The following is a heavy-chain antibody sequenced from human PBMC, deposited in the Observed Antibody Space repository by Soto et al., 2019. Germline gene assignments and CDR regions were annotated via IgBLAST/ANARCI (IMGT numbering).Heavy chain of an antibody. Sequence: QVQLVESGGGVVQPGRSLRLSCAASGFTFRSYGMHWVRQAPGEGLEWVAVISYAGNDRYYADSVKGRFTISRDNSKNTRYLQMNSLRAEDTAVYYCAKDAAVAGSGTLNYWGQGTLVTV. CDR1: GFTFRSYG. CDR3: AKDAAVAGSGTLNY. J-gene: IGHJ4*02. D-gene: IGHD6-19*01. CDR2: ISYAGNDR. V-gene: IGHV3-30*18.